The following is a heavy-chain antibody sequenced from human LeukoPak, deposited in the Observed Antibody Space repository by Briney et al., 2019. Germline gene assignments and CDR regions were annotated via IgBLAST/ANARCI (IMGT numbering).Heavy chain of an antibody. CDR2: IITIFGTA. Sequence: SSVKVSCKASGGTFSSYAISWVRQAPAPGLEWMGGIITIFGTANYAQKFQGRVTITTDESTSTAYMELSSLRSEDTAVYYCARHSSGWYLADYWGQGTLVTVSS. CDR1: GGTFSSYA. V-gene: IGHV1-69*05. D-gene: IGHD6-19*01. J-gene: IGHJ4*02. CDR3: ARHSSGWYLADY.